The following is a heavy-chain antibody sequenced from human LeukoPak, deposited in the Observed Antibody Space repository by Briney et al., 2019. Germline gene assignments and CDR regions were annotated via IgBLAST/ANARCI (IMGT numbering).Heavy chain of an antibody. V-gene: IGHV1-69*04. Sequence: GASVKVSRKASGGTFSSYAISWVRQAPGQGLEWMGRIIPILGIANYAQKFQGRVTITADKSTSTAYMELSSLRSEDTAVYYCARGGSFGAFDIWGQGTMVTVSS. J-gene: IGHJ3*02. CDR1: GGTFSSYA. D-gene: IGHD1-26*01. CDR3: ARGGSFGAFDI. CDR2: IIPILGIA.